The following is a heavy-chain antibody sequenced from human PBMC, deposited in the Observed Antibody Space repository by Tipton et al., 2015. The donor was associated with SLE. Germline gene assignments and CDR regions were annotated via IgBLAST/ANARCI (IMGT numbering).Heavy chain of an antibody. Sequence: TLSLTCTVSGDSISSSDYYWGWIRQPPGKGREWIGGIFYTGTTYYNPSLKSRVTISEDTSKNQVSLKLTSVAAADTAVYFCARGSCATTSCLPGGSWFDPWGQGTLVTVYS. J-gene: IGHJ5*02. CDR1: GDSISSSDYY. CDR3: ARGSCATTSCLPGGSWFDP. CDR2: IFYTGTT. D-gene: IGHD2-2*01. V-gene: IGHV4-39*07.